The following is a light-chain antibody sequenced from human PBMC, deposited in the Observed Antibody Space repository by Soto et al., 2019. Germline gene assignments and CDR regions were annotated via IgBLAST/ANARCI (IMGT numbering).Light chain of an antibody. CDR2: AAS. V-gene: IGKV1-39*01. Sequence: DIQMTQSPSSLSASVGDRVTITCRASQSINNYLSWYQQKSGKAPDRLIFAASTLASGVPSRFSGSGSGTNFTLTISGLQPEDFAVYYCQQYNYWPPYTFGQGTNLEFK. CDR3: QQYNYWPPYT. J-gene: IGKJ2*01. CDR1: QSINNY.